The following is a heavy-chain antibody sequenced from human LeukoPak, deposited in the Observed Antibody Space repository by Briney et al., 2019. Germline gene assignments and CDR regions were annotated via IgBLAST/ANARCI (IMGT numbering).Heavy chain of an antibody. CDR3: ARDSNYGSGIYYHGLDV. V-gene: IGHV3-21*01. J-gene: IGHJ6*02. D-gene: IGHD3-10*01. CDR1: GFTLSSFS. Sequence: GGSLRLSCAASGFTLSSFSMNWVRQAPGKGLEWVSSISSSSSNKYYADSVKGRFTISRDNAKNSLYLQMNSLRAEDTAVYYCARDSNYGSGIYYHGLDVWGQGTTVTISS. CDR2: ISSSSSNK.